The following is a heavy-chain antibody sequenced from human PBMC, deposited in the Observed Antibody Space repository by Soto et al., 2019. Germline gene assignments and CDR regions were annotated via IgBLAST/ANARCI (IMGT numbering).Heavy chain of an antibody. V-gene: IGHV3-33*01. CDR1: GFTFSSYG. Sequence: QVQLVESGGGVVQPGRSLRLSCAASGFTFSSYGMHWVRQAPGKGLEWVAVIWYDGSNKYYADSVKGRFTISRDNSKNTLYLQMHSLRAEDTAVYYCARELRGYSYFAYYGMDVWGQGTTVTVSS. CDR2: IWYDGSNK. D-gene: IGHD5-18*01. J-gene: IGHJ6*02. CDR3: ARELRGYSYFAYYGMDV.